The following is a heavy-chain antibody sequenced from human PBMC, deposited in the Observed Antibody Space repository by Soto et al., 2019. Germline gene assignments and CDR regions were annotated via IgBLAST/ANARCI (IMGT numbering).Heavy chain of an antibody. D-gene: IGHD5-12*01. CDR3: ARESRDGFNSPFDS. CDR1: GGSISSGAYY. J-gene: IGHJ4*02. Sequence: QVQLQESGPGLVKPSQTLSLTCTVSGGSISSGAYYWSWIRQHPGKGLEWIGYIYYRGSTSYNPSLKSRVTISVDTSKNQFSLKLSSMTAADTAVYYCARESRDGFNSPFDSWGQGTLVTVSS. CDR2: IYYRGST. V-gene: IGHV4-31*03.